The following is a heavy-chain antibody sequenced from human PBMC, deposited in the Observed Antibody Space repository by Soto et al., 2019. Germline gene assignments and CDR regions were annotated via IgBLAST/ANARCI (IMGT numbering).Heavy chain of an antibody. Sequence: ASVKVSCKASGYTFTSYYMHWVRQAPGQGLEWMGIINPSGGSTSYAQKFQGRVTMTRDTSTSTVYMELSSLRSEDTAVYYCARATGYCSSTSCYYFTVTNSRTLDYWGQGTLVTVSS. CDR3: ARATGYCSSTSCYYFTVTNSRTLDY. V-gene: IGHV1-46*01. CDR2: INPSGGST. D-gene: IGHD2-2*03. CDR1: GYTFTSYY. J-gene: IGHJ4*02.